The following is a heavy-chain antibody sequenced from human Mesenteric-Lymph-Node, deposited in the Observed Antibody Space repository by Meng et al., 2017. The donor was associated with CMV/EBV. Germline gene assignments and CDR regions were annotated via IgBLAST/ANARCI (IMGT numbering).Heavy chain of an antibody. CDR3: ARAVYCSSTSCYYGMDV. CDR1: GFTFSSYA. D-gene: IGHD2-2*01. J-gene: IGHJ6*02. CDR2: LYSGGYIT. V-gene: IGHV3-23*03. Sequence: GESLKISCAASGFTFSSYAISWVRQAPGKGLEWVSILYSGGYITYYADSVKGRFTISRDNSKNTLYLQMNSLRAEDTAVYYCARAVYCSSTSCYYGMDVWGQGTTVTVSS.